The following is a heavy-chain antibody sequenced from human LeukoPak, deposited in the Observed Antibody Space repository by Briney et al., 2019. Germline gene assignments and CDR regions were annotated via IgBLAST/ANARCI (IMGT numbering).Heavy chain of an antibody. CDR1: GFTFSSYG. CDR3: AKDGGDIVVVVAAPTFYLDY. D-gene: IGHD2-15*01. V-gene: IGHV3-30*02. J-gene: IGHJ4*02. Sequence: GGSLRLSCAASGFTFSSYGMHWVRQAPGKGLEWVTFIRYDGSNKYYADSVKGRFTISRDNSKNTLYLQMNSLRAEDTAVYYCAKDGGDIVVVVAAPTFYLDYWGQGTLVTVSS. CDR2: IRYDGSNK.